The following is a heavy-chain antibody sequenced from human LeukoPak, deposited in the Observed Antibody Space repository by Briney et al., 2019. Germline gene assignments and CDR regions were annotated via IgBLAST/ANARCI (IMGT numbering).Heavy chain of an antibody. CDR3: AKERGYEDYYFDY. V-gene: IGHV3-72*01. D-gene: IGHD3-10*01. CDR2: TGNKANSYTT. Sequence: GALRLSCAASGFTFSDHYMDWVRQAPGKGLEWVGRTGNKANSYTTKYAASVKGRFTISRDDSKNSLYLQMNSLKTEDTAVYYCAKERGYEDYYFDYWGQGTLVTVSS. CDR1: GFTFSDHY. J-gene: IGHJ4*02.